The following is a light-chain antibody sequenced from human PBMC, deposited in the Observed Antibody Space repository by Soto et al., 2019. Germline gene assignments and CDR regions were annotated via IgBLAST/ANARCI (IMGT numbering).Light chain of an antibody. V-gene: IGKV3-20*01. CDR1: QRVSSNY. Sequence: IVLTQSPGTLSLSPGERATLSCRASQRVSSNYVAWYQQRPGQPPRLLIYSASRRANGIPDRFSGSGSGTDFTLTINRLEPEDFAVYYCQQYGSSPETFGQGTKVDIK. J-gene: IGKJ1*01. CDR3: QQYGSSPET. CDR2: SAS.